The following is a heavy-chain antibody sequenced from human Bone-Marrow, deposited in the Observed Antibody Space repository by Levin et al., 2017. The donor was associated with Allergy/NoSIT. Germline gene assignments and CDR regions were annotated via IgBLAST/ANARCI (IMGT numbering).Heavy chain of an antibody. CDR2: INHSGST. J-gene: IGHJ6*03. CDR3: ARFPDVMVVVAATSGRYYYMDV. Sequence: SETLSLTCAVYGGSFSGYYWSWIRQPPGKGLEWIGEINHSGSTNYNPSLKSRVTISVDTSKNQFSLKLSSVTAADTAVYYCARFPDVMVVVAATSGRYYYMDVWGKGTTVTVSS. D-gene: IGHD2-15*01. V-gene: IGHV4-34*01. CDR1: GGSFSGYY.